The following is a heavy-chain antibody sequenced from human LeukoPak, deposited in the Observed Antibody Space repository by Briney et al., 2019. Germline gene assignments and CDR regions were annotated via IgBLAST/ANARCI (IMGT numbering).Heavy chain of an antibody. D-gene: IGHD6-13*01. CDR1: GDSISSYY. CDR2: IYVSGST. J-gene: IGHJ5*02. Sequence: SETLSLTCTVSGDSISSYYWSWIRQPAGKGLEWIGRIYVSGSTNYNPSLKSRVTMSVDTPKNQFSLKLSSVTAADTAVYYCAAGYSTNAAWFDPWGQGTLVTVSS. CDR3: AAGYSTNAAWFDP. V-gene: IGHV4-4*07.